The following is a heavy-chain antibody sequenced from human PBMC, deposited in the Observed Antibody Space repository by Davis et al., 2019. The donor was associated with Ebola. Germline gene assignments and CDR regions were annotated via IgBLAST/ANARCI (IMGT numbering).Heavy chain of an antibody. CDR3: ARAQFPTTSDH. CDR2: IVVGSGNT. D-gene: IGHD1-1*01. Sequence: SVKVSCKASGFTFTSSAVQWVRQARGQRLEWIGWIVVGSGNTNYAQKFQERVTITRDMSTTTAYMEVGSLRSDDTAVYYCARAQFPTTSDHWGQGTLVTVSS. V-gene: IGHV1-58*01. CDR1: GFTFTSSA. J-gene: IGHJ4*02.